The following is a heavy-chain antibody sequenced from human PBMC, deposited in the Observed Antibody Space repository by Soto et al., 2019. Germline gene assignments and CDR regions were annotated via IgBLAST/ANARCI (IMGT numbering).Heavy chain of an antibody. V-gene: IGHV4-59*12. D-gene: IGHD6-13*01. J-gene: IGHJ4*02. CDR3: ARDKYSSSWGYFDY. Sequence: SETLSLTCTVSGGSISSYYWSWIRQPPGKGLEWIGYIYYSGSTYYNPSLKSRVTISVDTSKNQFSLKLSSVTAADTAVYYCARDKYSSSWGYFDYWGQGTLVTVSS. CDR1: GGSISSYY. CDR2: IYYSGST.